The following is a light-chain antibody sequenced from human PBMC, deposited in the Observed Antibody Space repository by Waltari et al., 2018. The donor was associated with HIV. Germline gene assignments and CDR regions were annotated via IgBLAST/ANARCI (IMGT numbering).Light chain of an antibody. Sequence: QSVLTQPPSESGNPGQRATISCYGSSSTIGSNYVSWYQQLPGTAPKLLIYRNNQRPSGVPDRFSGSKSGTSASLAISGLRSEDEADYYCAAWDDSLSGLVFGGGTKLTVL. V-gene: IGLV1-47*01. CDR3: AAWDDSLSGLV. J-gene: IGLJ3*02. CDR2: RNN. CDR1: SSTIGSNY.